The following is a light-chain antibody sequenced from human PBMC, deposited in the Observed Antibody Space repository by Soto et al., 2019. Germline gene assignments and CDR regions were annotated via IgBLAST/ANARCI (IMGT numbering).Light chain of an antibody. CDR3: QQSYNWPPYT. V-gene: IGKV3-15*01. J-gene: IGKJ2*01. CDR2: GAS. CDR1: QSVSNN. Sequence: EIVMTQSPATLSVSPGERATLSCRASQSVSNNLAWYQQKPGQAPRLLIYGASTRTTGVPSRFSGRGSGTEFTLTISSLQSEDFAVYYCQQSYNWPPYTFGQGTKLEIK.